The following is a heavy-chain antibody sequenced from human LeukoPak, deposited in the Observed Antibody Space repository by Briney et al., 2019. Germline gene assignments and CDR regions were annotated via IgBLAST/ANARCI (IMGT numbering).Heavy chain of an antibody. D-gene: IGHD3-9*01. CDR1: GYTFTSYA. J-gene: IGHJ3*02. CDR2: INAGNGNT. Sequence: ASVKVSCKASGYTFTSYAMHWVRQAPGQRLEWMGWINAGNGNTKYSQKFQGRVTITRDTSASTAYMELSSLRSEDTAVYYCARERGAGYYNADAFDIWGQGTMVTVSS. V-gene: IGHV1-3*01. CDR3: ARERGAGYYNADAFDI.